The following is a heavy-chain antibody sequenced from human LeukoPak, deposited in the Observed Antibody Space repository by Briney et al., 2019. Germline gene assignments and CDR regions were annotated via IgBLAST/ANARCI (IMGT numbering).Heavy chain of an antibody. CDR2: MSPNSGNT. J-gene: IGHJ4*02. Sequence: ASVKVPCKASGYTFTSYDINWVRQATGQGLEWMGWMSPNSGNTGYAQKFQGRVTMTRNTSISTAYMELSSLRSEDTAVYYCARSGIAVAGKGMGYWGQGTLVTVSS. D-gene: IGHD6-19*01. V-gene: IGHV1-8*01. CDR1: GYTFTSYD. CDR3: ARSGIAVAGKGMGY.